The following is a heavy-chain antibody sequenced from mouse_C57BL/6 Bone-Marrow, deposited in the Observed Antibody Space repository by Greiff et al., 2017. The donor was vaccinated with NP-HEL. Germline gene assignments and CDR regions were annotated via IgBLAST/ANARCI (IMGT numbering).Heavy chain of an antibody. D-gene: IGHD1-1*01. Sequence: DVKLVESGGGLVQPGGSLKLSCAASGFTFSDYYMYWVRQTPEKRLEWVAYISNGGGSTYYPDTVKGRFTISRDNAKNTLYLQMSRLKSEDTAMYYCARSPTTEWYFDVWGTGTTVTVSS. J-gene: IGHJ1*03. CDR2: ISNGGGST. CDR3: ARSPTTEWYFDV. V-gene: IGHV5-12*01. CDR1: GFTFSDYY.